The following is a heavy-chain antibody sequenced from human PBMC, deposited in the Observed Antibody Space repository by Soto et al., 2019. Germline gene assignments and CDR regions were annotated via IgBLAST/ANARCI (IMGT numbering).Heavy chain of an antibody. CDR2: IIPILGIA. CDR1: GGTFSSYT. D-gene: IGHD2-8*01. CDR3: AGDREWREGF. J-gene: IGHJ4*02. Sequence: QVQLVQSGAEVKKPGSSVKVSCKASGGTFSSYTISWVRQAPGQGLEWMGRIIPILGIANYAQKFQGRVTITGEKTTRTGLMELRRLRSEDTAVYYCAGDREWREGFRGPGTLVTVSS. V-gene: IGHV1-69*08.